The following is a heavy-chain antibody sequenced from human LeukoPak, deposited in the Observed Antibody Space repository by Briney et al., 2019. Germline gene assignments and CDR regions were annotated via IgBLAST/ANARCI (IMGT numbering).Heavy chain of an antibody. D-gene: IGHD6-6*01. CDR2: IGPNSGGT. CDR3: ARSNIATRRGDNWFYP. Sequence: ASVKVSCKASGYTFTGYYMHWVRQAPGQGLEWMGWIGPNSGGTNYTQNFQGRVTMTRDTSVSTAYMELSSLRSDDTAVYYCARSNIATRRGDNWFYPWGQGTLVTVSS. V-gene: IGHV1-2*02. J-gene: IGHJ5*02. CDR1: GYTFTGYY.